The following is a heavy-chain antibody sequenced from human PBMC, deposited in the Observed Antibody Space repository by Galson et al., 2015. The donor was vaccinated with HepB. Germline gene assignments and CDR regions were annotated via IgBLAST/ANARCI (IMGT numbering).Heavy chain of an antibody. CDR3: ATARYSTSPPDK. D-gene: IGHD6-6*01. CDR2: IGAYNGNK. J-gene: IGHJ4*02. Sequence: SVKVYCKASGYTFTKYGISWVRQAPGQGLEWMAWIGAYNGNKNYAQKVQGSVTMTTDTSTSTAYMELRSLTSDDPAVYYCATARYSTSPPDKWGQGTLVTVSS. CDR1: GYTFTKYG. V-gene: IGHV1-18*01.